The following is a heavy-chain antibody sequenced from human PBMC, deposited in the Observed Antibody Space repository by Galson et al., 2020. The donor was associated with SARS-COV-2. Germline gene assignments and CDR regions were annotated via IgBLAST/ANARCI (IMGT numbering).Heavy chain of an antibody. J-gene: IGHJ2*01. CDR1: GLTFSNYW. CDR3: ATGIAVTGTGHWYFDL. Sequence: GESLKISCAASGLTFSNYWMHWVRQAPGKGLVWLSRVNSDGSSTSYADSVKGRFTISRDNAKNTLYLQLNSLRAEDTAVYYCATGIAVTGTGHWYFDLWGRDTLVTVSS. D-gene: IGHD6-19*01. V-gene: IGHV3-74*01. CDR2: VNSDGSST.